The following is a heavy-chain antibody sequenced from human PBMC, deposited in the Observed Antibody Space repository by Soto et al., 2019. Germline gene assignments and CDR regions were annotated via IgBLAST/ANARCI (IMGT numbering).Heavy chain of an antibody. D-gene: IGHD2-15*01. Sequence: QVQLQESGPGLVKPSQTLSLTCTVSGGSISSGGNYWSWIRQHPGKGLEWIGYIYYSGSTYYNPSLKSRVTISVDTCKNQFSLKLSSVTAADTAVYYCARDPSVANYWYFDLWGRGTLVTGSS. CDR1: GGSISSGGNY. CDR3: ARDPSVANYWYFDL. J-gene: IGHJ2*01. CDR2: IYYSGST. V-gene: IGHV4-31*03.